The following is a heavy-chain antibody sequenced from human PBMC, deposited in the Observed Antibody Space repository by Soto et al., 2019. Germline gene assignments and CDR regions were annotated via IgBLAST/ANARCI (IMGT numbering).Heavy chain of an antibody. Sequence: SETLSLTCSVSGGSISSSYLSWIRQPPGKGLEWIGYIYYNESTNYNPSLKSRVTISLDTSQNQFSLQLTSVTAADTAVYYCARGASDFADPYAMDVWGQGTRVTASS. CDR1: GGSISSSY. D-gene: IGHD3-3*01. J-gene: IGHJ6*02. CDR3: ARGASDFADPYAMDV. V-gene: IGHV4-59*01. CDR2: IYYNEST.